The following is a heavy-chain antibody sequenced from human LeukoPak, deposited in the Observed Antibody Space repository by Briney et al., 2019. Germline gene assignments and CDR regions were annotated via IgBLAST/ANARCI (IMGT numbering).Heavy chain of an antibody. Sequence: PGGSLRLSCAASGFTFDDYGMSWVRQAPGKGLEWVSYISSSGSTIYYADSVKGRFTISRDNAKNSLYLQMNSLRAEDTAVYYCARETTVTAFDYWGQGTLVTVSS. V-gene: IGHV3-11*01. CDR3: ARETTVTAFDY. J-gene: IGHJ4*02. CDR2: ISSSGSTI. D-gene: IGHD4-11*01. CDR1: GFTFDDYG.